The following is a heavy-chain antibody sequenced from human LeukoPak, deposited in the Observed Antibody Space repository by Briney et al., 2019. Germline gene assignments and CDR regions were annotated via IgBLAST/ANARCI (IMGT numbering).Heavy chain of an antibody. V-gene: IGHV3-7*03. CDR2: IKQDETEK. J-gene: IGHJ3*02. CDR1: GFTFSNFW. Sequence: GGSLRLSCTASGFTFSNFWMGWVRQAPGKGLEWVANIKQDETEKFYLGSVKGRFTISRDNAKNSLYLQMNSLRAEDTALYYCAKDIKSGRGAMEMGAFDIWGQGTMVTVSS. D-gene: IGHD3-10*01. CDR3: AKDIKSGRGAMEMGAFDI.